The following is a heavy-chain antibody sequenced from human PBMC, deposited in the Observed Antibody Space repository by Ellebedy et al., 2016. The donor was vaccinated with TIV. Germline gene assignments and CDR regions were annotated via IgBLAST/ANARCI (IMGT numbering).Heavy chain of an antibody. CDR2: IYYSGST. J-gene: IGHJ6*02. CDR1: GGSISSGGYY. V-gene: IGHV4-31*03. CDR3: ARDRLDNYDFWRRGYYYGMDV. D-gene: IGHD3-3*01. Sequence: SETLSLXCTVSGGSISSGGYYWSWIRQHPGKGLEWIGYIYYSGSTYYNPSLKSRVTISVDTSKNQFSLKLSSVTAADTAVYYCARDRLDNYDFWRRGYYYGMDVWGQGTTVTVSS.